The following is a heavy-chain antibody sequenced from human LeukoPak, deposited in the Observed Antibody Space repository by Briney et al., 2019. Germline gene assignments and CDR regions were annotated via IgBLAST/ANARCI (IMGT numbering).Heavy chain of an antibody. CDR3: AKDGYSGYAGPYYFDY. CDR2: ISGSGGST. J-gene: IGHJ4*02. CDR1: GFTFSSYA. Sequence: GGSLRLSCAASGFTFSSYAMNWVRQAPGKGLEWVSGISGSGGSTYYADSVKGRFTISRDNSKNTLYLQMNSLRAEDTAVYYCAKDGYSGYAGPYYFDYWGQGTLATVSS. V-gene: IGHV3-23*01. D-gene: IGHD5-12*01.